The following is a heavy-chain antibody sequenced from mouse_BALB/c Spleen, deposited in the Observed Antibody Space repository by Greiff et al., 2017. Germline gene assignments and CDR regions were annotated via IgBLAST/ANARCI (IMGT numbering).Heavy chain of an antibody. Sequence: VQLKQSAAELARPGASVKMSCKASGYTFTSYTMHWVKQRPGQGLEWIGYINPSSGYTEYNQKFKDKTTLTADKSSSTAYMQLSSLTSEDSAVYYCARGGQLGPYFDDWGQGTTLTVSS. J-gene: IGHJ2*01. CDR3: ARGGQLGPYFDD. CDR1: GYTFTSYT. V-gene: IGHV1-4*02. D-gene: IGHD3-1*01. CDR2: INPSSGYT.